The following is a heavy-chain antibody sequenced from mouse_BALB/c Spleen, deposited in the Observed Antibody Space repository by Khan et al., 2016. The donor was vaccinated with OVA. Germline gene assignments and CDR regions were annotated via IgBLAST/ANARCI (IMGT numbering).Heavy chain of an antibody. CDR1: GYTFTSYT. V-gene: IGHV1-4*01. CDR2: INPSNGYT. Sequence: VQLQQSGAELARPGASVKMSCKASGYTFTSYTIHWIKKRPGQGLEWIGYINPSNGYTNYNQKFKDKATLTTDKSSTTAYLHLSSLTSDDSAVYNCVRDGAYHRNDGWLAYWGQGTLVTVSA. CDR3: VRDGAYHRNDGWLAY. J-gene: IGHJ3*01. D-gene: IGHD2-14*01.